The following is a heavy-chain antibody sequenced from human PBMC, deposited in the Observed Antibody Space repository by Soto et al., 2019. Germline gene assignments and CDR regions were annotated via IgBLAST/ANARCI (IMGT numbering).Heavy chain of an antibody. CDR2: IIPMFGIP. CDR1: GGTLNKHA. Sequence: QVQLVQSGAEVKKPGSSVKVSCRASGGTLNKHAITWVRRAPGLGLERLGGIIPMFGIPNYPQKFQGRVTFTADDSTNTSHMELNSLTSDDTAVYYCARGGTSGWLKGAYDVWGQGTMVTVSS. CDR3: ARGGTSGWLKGAYDV. V-gene: IGHV1-69*01. D-gene: IGHD6-19*01. J-gene: IGHJ3*01.